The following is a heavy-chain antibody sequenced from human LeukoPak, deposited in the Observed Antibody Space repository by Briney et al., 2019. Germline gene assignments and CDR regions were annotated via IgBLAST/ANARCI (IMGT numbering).Heavy chain of an antibody. V-gene: IGHV3-7*01. CDR3: ARDSFIVVDSFDY. D-gene: IGHD2-21*01. CDR1: GFTFSSYW. J-gene: IGHJ4*02. CDR2: IKQDGSEK. Sequence: GGSLRLSCAASGFTFSSYWMSWVRQAPGKGLEWVANIKQDGSEKHYVDSVKGRFTISRDNAKNSLSLQMNSLRAEDTSVYYCARDSFIVVDSFDYWGQGTLVTVSS.